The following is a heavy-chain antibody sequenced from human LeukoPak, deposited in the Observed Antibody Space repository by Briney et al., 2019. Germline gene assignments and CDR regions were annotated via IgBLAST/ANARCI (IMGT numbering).Heavy chain of an antibody. V-gene: IGHV1-8*01. CDR2: MNPNSGNT. J-gene: IGHJ4*02. CDR3: AILWFGELHIPPPDY. Sequence: ASVKVSCKASGYTFTSYDVNWVRQATGQGLEWMGWMNPNSGNTGYAQKFQGRVTMTRNTSISTAYMELSSLRSEDTAVYYCAILWFGELHIPPPDYWGQGTLVTVSS. CDR1: GYTFTSYD. D-gene: IGHD3-10*01.